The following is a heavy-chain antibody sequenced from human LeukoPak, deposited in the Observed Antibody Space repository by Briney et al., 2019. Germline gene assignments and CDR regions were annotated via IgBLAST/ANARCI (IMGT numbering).Heavy chain of an antibody. CDR2: IHTSGST. Sequence: SETLSLTCAVYGGSFSGYYWSRIRQPAGKGLEWIGLIHTSGSTNYNPSLKSRVTMSVDTSKNQFSLKLSSVTAADTAVYYCARDSYYYDSSGRRRLDYWGQGTLVTVSS. D-gene: IGHD3-22*01. CDR3: ARDSYYYDSSGRRRLDY. J-gene: IGHJ4*02. CDR1: GGSFSGYY. V-gene: IGHV4-4*07.